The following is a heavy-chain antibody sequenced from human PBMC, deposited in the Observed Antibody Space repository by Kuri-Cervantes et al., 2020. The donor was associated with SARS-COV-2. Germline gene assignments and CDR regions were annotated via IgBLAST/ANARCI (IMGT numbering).Heavy chain of an antibody. D-gene: IGHD2-15*01. CDR1: GFTVSCHY. J-gene: IGHJ3*02. CDR2: IYTGGTT. Sequence: ETLSLTCAVYGFTVSCHYMSWVRQAPGKGLEWVSAIYTGGTTFYADSVKGRFTISRDSSKNTLSLQMTSLRAEDTAVYYCARVRNVVARVVHAFDIWGQGTVVTVSS. V-gene: IGHV3-66*01. CDR3: ARVRNVVARVVHAFDI.